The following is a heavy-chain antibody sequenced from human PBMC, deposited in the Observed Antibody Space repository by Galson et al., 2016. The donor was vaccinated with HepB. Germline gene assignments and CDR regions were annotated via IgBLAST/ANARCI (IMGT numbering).Heavy chain of an antibody. CDR1: GGSIRSRTYY. Sequence: TLSLTCTVSGGSIRSRTYYWNWIRQHPRGGLEWIGYIYHTGNIYYNPSLKSRVSISIDTSNNQFSPSRNSVTAADTARYFCATMTAVTTSDAGILDNWGQGVLVSVSS. J-gene: IGHJ4*02. CDR2: IYHTGNI. V-gene: IGHV4-31*03. D-gene: IGHD3-9*01. CDR3: ATMTAVTTSDAGILDN.